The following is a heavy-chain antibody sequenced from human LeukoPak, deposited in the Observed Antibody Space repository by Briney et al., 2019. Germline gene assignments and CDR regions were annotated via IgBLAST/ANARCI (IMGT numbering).Heavy chain of an antibody. CDR2: TYYRSGWYN. Sequence: SQTLSLTCVISGDSVSSSRSAWNWIRQSPSRGLEWLGRTYYRSGWYNVYAVSVKSRITISPDTSKNQFSLQLNSLTPEDTAVYFCARVNSWTEEPDTGFDYWGQGTLVTVSS. CDR1: GDSVSSSRSA. J-gene: IGHJ4*02. CDR3: ARVNSWTEEPDTGFDY. D-gene: IGHD1-14*01. V-gene: IGHV6-1*01.